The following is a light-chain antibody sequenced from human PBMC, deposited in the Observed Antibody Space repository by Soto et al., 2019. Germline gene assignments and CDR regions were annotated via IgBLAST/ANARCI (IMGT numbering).Light chain of an antibody. J-gene: IGKJ1*01. CDR1: QSVSSD. CDR3: PQYNNWPPWT. Sequence: EIVMTQSPATLSVSPGERATLSCRASQSVSSDLAWYQQKPGQAPRNLIYGASTRATGIPARFSGSGSGTEFTLTISSLQSEDFAVYYCPQYNNWPPWTFGQGTKVEIK. V-gene: IGKV3-15*01. CDR2: GAS.